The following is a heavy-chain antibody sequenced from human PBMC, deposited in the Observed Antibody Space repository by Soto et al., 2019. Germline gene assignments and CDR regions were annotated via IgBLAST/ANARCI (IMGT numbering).Heavy chain of an antibody. Sequence: QVQLVESGGGVVQPGRSLRLSCAASGFTFSSYAMHWVRQAPGKGLEWVAVISYDGSNKYYADSVKGRFTISRDNSKNTVYLQLNSLRAEDTAVYYCARYGDYVFDYWGQGTLVTVSS. CDR2: ISYDGSNK. D-gene: IGHD4-17*01. J-gene: IGHJ4*02. CDR3: ARYGDYVFDY. V-gene: IGHV3-30-3*01. CDR1: GFTFSSYA.